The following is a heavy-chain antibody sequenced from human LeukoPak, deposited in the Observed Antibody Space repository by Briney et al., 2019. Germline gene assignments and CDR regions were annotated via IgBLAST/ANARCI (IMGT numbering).Heavy chain of an antibody. V-gene: IGHV3-48*03. CDR2: ISSSGSTI. Sequence: GGSLRLSCRASGFNFRSYDMNWVRQAPGKGLEWVSYISSSGSTIYYADSVKGRFTISRDNAKNSLYLQMNSLRAEDTAVYYCAELGITMIGGVWGKGTTVTISS. CDR1: GFNFRSYD. CDR3: AELGITMIGGV. D-gene: IGHD3-10*02. J-gene: IGHJ6*04.